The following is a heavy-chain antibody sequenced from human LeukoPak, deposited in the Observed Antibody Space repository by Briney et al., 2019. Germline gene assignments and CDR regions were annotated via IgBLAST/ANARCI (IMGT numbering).Heavy chain of an antibody. CDR3: AREIGETTITSSGEH. CDR2: VYYTGTT. CDR1: GGSISSRSYY. J-gene: IGHJ4*02. D-gene: IGHD1-14*01. Sequence: SETLSLTCTVSGGSISSRSYYWVWIRQPPGKGLEWMGSVYYTGTTYYKPSLKSRLTISEDTFNNQFSLRLTSVTAADTAVYYCAREIGETTITSSGEHWGQGSLVTVSS. V-gene: IGHV4-39*07.